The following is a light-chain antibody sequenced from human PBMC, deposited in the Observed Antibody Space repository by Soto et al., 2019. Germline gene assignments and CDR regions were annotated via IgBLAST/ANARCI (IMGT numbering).Light chain of an antibody. CDR2: TAS. J-gene: IGKJ3*01. Sequence: DIQMTQSPSTLSASIGDRVTITCRAGQSISSCLAWYQQKPGKAPNLLLYTASNLESGVPSRFSGSGSGTEFTLTISSLQPDDFATYYCHQYNSYPLTFGPGTKVDIK. CDR1: QSISSC. CDR3: HQYNSYPLT. V-gene: IGKV1-5*03.